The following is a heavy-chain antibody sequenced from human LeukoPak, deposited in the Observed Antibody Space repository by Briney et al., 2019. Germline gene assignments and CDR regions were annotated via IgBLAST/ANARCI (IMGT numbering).Heavy chain of an antibody. CDR3: ATYYDYVWGSYRYTPVFDY. J-gene: IGHJ4*02. CDR1: GFTFSSYA. Sequence: PGGSLRLSCASSGFTFSSYAMSWVRQAPGKGLEWVSSISETGDFTYYPDSVKGRFTISRDNAKNSLYLQMNSLRAEDTAVYYCATYYDYVWGSYRYTPVFDYWGQGTLVTVSS. V-gene: IGHV3-23*01. CDR2: ISETGDFT. D-gene: IGHD3-16*02.